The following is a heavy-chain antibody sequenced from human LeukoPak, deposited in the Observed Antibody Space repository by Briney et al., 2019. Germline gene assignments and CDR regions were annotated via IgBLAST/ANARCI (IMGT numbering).Heavy chain of an antibody. D-gene: IGHD6-13*01. CDR2: IIPILGIA. CDR3: ARDISSSSWFLPFDY. V-gene: IGHV1-69*04. CDR1: GGTFSSYA. Sequence: SVKVSCKASGGTFSSYAISWMRQAPGQGLEWMGRIIPILGIANYAQKFQGRVTITADKSTSTAYMELSSLRSEDTAVYYCARDISSSSWFLPFDYWGQGTLVTVSS. J-gene: IGHJ4*02.